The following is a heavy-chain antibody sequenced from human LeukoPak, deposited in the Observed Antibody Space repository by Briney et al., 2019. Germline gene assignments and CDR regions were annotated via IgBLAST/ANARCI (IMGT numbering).Heavy chain of an antibody. CDR1: GYTFINYD. D-gene: IGHD2-2*01. CDR2: MNPNSGNT. V-gene: IGHV1-8*03. J-gene: IGHJ6*03. Sequence: ASVKVSCKASGYTFINYDINWVRQATGQGLEWMGWMNPNSGNTGYAQKLQGRVTITRNTSISTAYMELSSLRSEDTAVYYCATPARESSTAYYMDVWGKGTTVTVSS. CDR3: ATPARESSTAYYMDV.